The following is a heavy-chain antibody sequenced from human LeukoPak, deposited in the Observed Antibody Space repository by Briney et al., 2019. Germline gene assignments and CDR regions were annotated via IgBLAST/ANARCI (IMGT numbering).Heavy chain of an antibody. J-gene: IGHJ4*02. D-gene: IGHD6-13*01. CDR2: INWNGGST. V-gene: IGHV3-20*04. Sequence: RPGGSLRLSCAASGFTFDDYGMSWVRQAPGKGLEWVSGINWNGGSTGYADSVKGRFTISRDNAKNSLYLQMNSLRAEDTALYYCARVRPDSSSYYFDYWGQGTLVTVSS. CDR1: GFTFDDYG. CDR3: ARVRPDSSSYYFDY.